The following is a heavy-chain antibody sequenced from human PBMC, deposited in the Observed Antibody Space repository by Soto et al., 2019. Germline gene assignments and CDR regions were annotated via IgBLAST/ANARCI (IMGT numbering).Heavy chain of an antibody. V-gene: IGHV3-23*01. D-gene: IGHD2-2*01. J-gene: IGHJ6*03. CDR2: ISGSGGTT. Sequence: EVQLLESGGGLVQPGGSLRLSCAASGFSFTNYAMSWVRQAPGKGLEWVSAISGSGGTTYYADFVTGRFTISRDNSKNTLYLQMNSLSAEDTAVYYCAQCQDYQLQQYYDFYYFDVWGKGTTVTVSS. CDR1: GFSFTNYA. CDR3: AQCQDYQLQQYYDFYYFDV.